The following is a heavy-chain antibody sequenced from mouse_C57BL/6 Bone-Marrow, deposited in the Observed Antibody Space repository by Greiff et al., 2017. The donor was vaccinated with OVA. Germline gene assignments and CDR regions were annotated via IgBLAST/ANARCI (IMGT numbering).Heavy chain of an antibody. CDR3: ARQGAKGYFDV. CDR2: ISNGGGST. Sequence: EVMLVESGGGLVQPGGSLKLSCAASGFTFSDYYMYWVRQTPEKRLEWVAYISNGGGSTYYPDTVKGRFTISRDNAKNTLYLQMSRLKSEDTAMYYCARQGAKGYFDVWGTGTTVTVSS. V-gene: IGHV5-12*01. J-gene: IGHJ1*03. CDR1: GFTFSDYY.